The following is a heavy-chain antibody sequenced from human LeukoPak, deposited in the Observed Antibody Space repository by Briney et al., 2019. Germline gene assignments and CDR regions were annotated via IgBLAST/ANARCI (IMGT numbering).Heavy chain of an antibody. CDR3: ATDVWQLLSGRYRDY. CDR1: GGSISSYY. V-gene: IGHV4-59*12. CDR2: IYYSGST. D-gene: IGHD1-26*01. J-gene: IGHJ4*02. Sequence: SETLSLTCTVSGGSISSYYWSWIRQPPGKGLEWIGSIYYSGSTSYNPSLKSRVTISIDTSKNQFSMKLSSVTAADTDVYYCATDVWQLLSGRYRDYWGQGTLVTVSS.